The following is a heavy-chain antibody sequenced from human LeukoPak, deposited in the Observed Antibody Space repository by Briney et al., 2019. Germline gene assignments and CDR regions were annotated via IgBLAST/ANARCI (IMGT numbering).Heavy chain of an antibody. Sequence: VASVKISCKAFGYTFTGYYMHWVRQAPGQGLEWMGIINPSGGSTSYAQKFQGRVTMTRDTSTSTVYMELSSLRSEDTAVYYCARAHDPFYDSSGYYPLDYWGQGTLVTVSS. CDR1: GYTFTGYY. CDR2: INPSGGST. CDR3: ARAHDPFYDSSGYYPLDY. V-gene: IGHV1-46*01. J-gene: IGHJ4*02. D-gene: IGHD3-22*01.